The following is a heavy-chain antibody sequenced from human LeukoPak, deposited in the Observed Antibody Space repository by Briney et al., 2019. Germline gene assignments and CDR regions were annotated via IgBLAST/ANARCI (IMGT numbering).Heavy chain of an antibody. J-gene: IGHJ5*02. V-gene: IGHV3-74*01. D-gene: IGHD2-15*01. CDR1: GFNFGSYW. Sequence: GGSLRLSCAASGFNFGSYWMHWVRQAPGKGLVWVSRINSDGSSTTYADSVKGRFTISRDNAKNTLYLQMNSLRVEDTAVYYCTRPKVVPAGSNRFDPWGQGTLVTVSS. CDR2: INSDGSST. CDR3: TRPKVVPAGSNRFDP.